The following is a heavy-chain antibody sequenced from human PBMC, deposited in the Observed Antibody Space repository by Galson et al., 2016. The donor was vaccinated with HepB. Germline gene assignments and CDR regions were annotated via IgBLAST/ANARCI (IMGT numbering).Heavy chain of an antibody. Sequence: SLRLSCAASGFTFSTYAMSWVRQAPGKGLGWVTATSGSGVNAHYADSVKGRFTIPRDNSKNTLYLQMNSLRDGDTTVYYCAREIPSRGKSDYWGQGTRGTVAP. V-gene: IGHV3-23*01. CDR3: AREIPSRGKSDY. J-gene: IGHJ4*02. CDR1: GFTFSTYA. CDR2: TSGSGVNA. D-gene: IGHD3-10*01.